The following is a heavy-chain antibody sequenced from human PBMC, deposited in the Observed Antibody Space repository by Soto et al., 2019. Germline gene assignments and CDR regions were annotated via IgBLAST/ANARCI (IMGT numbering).Heavy chain of an antibody. CDR3: ARTPWATVTTSRVISSWFDH. CDR1: GYTFTSYG. V-gene: IGHV1-18*01. CDR2: ISAYNGNT. Sequence: QVQLVQSGAEVKKPGASVKVSCKASGYTFTSYGISWVRQAPGQGLEWMGWISAYNGNTNYAQQLQGKVTMTTITSTSTAYWELRSRRSDATSVYYCARTPWATVTTSRVISSWFDHTGQRTLVTFSS. J-gene: IGHJ5*02. D-gene: IGHD4-17*01.